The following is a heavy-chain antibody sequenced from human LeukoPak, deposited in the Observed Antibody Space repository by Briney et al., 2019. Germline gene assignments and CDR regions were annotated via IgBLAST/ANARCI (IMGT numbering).Heavy chain of an antibody. D-gene: IGHD3-16*01. Sequence: ESGPTLVNPTQTLTLTCTFSGFSLSTSGMCVSWIRQPPGKALEWLARIDWDDDKYYSTSLKTRLTISKDTSKNQVVLTMTNMDPVDTATYYCARIRPNYDYVWGSYDYWGQGTLVTVSS. CDR1: GFSLSTSGMC. CDR2: IDWDDDK. J-gene: IGHJ4*02. V-gene: IGHV2-70*11. CDR3: ARIRPNYDYVWGSYDY.